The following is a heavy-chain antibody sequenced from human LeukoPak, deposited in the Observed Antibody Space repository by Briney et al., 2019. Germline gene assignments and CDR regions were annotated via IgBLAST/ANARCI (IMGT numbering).Heavy chain of an antibody. V-gene: IGHV4-59*06. J-gene: IGHJ4*02. CDR3: ARGSGSGYFDY. CDR1: GGSISSYY. Sequence: SETLSLTCTVSGGSISSYYWSWIRQHPGKGLEWIGYIYYSGSTYYNPSLKSRVTISVDTSKNQFSLKLSSVTAADTAVYYCARGSGSGYFDYWGQGTLVTVSS. D-gene: IGHD3-10*01. CDR2: IYYSGST.